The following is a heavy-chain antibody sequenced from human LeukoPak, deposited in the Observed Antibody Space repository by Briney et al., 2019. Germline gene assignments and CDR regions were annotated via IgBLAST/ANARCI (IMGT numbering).Heavy chain of an antibody. D-gene: IGHD3-22*01. Sequence: SETLSLTCTVSGGSISSYYWSWIRQPPGKGLEWIGDIYYSGSTNYNPSLKSRVTISVDTSKNQFSLKLSSVTAADTAVYYCARVRDSSGYPFDYWGQGTLVTVS. J-gene: IGHJ4*02. CDR2: IYYSGST. V-gene: IGHV4-59*01. CDR1: GGSISSYY. CDR3: ARVRDSSGYPFDY.